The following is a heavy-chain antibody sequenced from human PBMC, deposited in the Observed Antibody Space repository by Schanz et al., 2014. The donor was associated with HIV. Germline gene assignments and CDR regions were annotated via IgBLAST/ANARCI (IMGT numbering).Heavy chain of an antibody. Sequence: GQLVESGGDLVQPGRSLRLSCAATGFTFHDYGMHWVRQAPGKGLEWVSGITWTGKNVYYADFVKGRFTISRDNSKNTLYLQMNSLRAEDTAVYYCARAARDGSGSYPLDYWGQGTLVTVSS. CDR3: ARAARDGSGSYPLDY. J-gene: IGHJ4*02. CDR1: GFTFHDYG. CDR2: ITWTGKNV. D-gene: IGHD3-10*01. V-gene: IGHV3-9*01.